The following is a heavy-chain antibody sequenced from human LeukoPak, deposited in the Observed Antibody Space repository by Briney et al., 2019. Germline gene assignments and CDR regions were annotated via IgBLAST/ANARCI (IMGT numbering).Heavy chain of an antibody. CDR1: GFTFSGSA. CDR2: IRSKANSYAT. Sequence: GGSLRLSCAASGFTFSGSAMHWVRQASGKGLEWVGRIRSKANSYATAYAASVKGRFTISRDDSKSIAYLQMNSLKTEDTAVYYCSRVPAKANYDFWSGYDYYYYMDVWGKGTTVTVSS. V-gene: IGHV3-73*01. D-gene: IGHD3-3*01. J-gene: IGHJ6*03. CDR3: SRVPAKANYDFWSGYDYYYYMDV.